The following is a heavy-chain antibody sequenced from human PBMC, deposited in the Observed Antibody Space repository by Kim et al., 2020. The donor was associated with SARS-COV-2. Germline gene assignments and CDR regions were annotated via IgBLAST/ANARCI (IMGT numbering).Heavy chain of an antibody. D-gene: IGHD2-8*02. V-gene: IGHV4-34*01. CDR1: GESFIGYF. Sequence: SETLSLTCAVSGESFIGYFWGWLRQPPGGGLEWIGEIRHSGSTNNNPSLKNRISLSVDTSKKQFSLHLTSLTAADTAVYFCARRLLDTGWFDSWGQGALVTVSS. CDR2: IRHSGST. J-gene: IGHJ5*01. CDR3: ARRLLDTGWFDS.